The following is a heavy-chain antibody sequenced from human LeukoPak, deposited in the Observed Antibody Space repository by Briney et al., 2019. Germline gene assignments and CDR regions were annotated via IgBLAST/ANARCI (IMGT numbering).Heavy chain of an antibody. CDR2: FDPEDGET. Sequence: ASVKVSCTVSGYTLTELSMHWVRQAPGKGHEWMGGFDPEDGETIYAQKFQGRVTMTEDTSTDTAYMELSSLRSEDTAVYYCATRGTTLYYYDSSGYTRWFGPWGQGTVVTVSS. CDR3: ATRGTTLYYYDSSGYTRWFGP. D-gene: IGHD3-22*01. J-gene: IGHJ5*02. CDR1: GYTLTELS. V-gene: IGHV1-24*01.